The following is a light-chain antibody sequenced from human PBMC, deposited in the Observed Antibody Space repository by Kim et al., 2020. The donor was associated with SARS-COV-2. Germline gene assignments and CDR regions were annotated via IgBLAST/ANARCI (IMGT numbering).Light chain of an antibody. CDR2: RDT. Sequence: SYELIQPPSMSVSPGQTARITCSGDALPKQYAYWYQQKPGQAPVMVIYRDTERPSGIPERFSGSSSGTTVTLTISGVQTEDEDDYYCQSADSNGHYYVFGGGTKVTVL. CDR1: ALPKQY. V-gene: IGLV3-25*03. CDR3: QSADSNGHYYV. J-gene: IGLJ1*01.